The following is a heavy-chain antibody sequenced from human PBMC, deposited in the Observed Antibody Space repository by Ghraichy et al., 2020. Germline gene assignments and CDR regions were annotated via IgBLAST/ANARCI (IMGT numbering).Heavy chain of an antibody. CDR1: GYTFTGYY. J-gene: IGHJ6*02. Sequence: ASVKVSCKASGYTFTGYYMHWVRQAPGQGLEWMGRINPNSGGTNYAQKFQGRVTMTRDTSISTAYMELSRLRSDDTAVYYCARDDTVRSYYYYGMDVWGQGTTVTVSS. CDR2: INPNSGGT. CDR3: ARDDTVRSYYYYGMDV. V-gene: IGHV1-2*06. D-gene: IGHD4-17*01.